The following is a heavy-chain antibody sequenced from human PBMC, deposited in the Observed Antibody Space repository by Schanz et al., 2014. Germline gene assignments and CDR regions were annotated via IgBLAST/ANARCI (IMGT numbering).Heavy chain of an antibody. CDR2: IIPILGIA. D-gene: IGHD6-13*01. J-gene: IGHJ4*02. CDR3: ASSGAGYSSSWDFDY. Sequence: VQSVHSGTEVQKLGASVKVSCKASGYTFTSYGISWVRQAPGQGLEWVGRIIPILGIANYAQKFQGRVTITADKSTFTAYMDVSSLRSEDTAVYYCASSGAGYSSSWDFDYWGQGTLVTVSS. V-gene: IGHV1-69*09. CDR1: GYTFTSYG.